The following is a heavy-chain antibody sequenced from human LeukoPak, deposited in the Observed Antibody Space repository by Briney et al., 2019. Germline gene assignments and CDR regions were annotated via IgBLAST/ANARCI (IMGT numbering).Heavy chain of an antibody. CDR3: AKVDRYYYDSSGLYGMDV. CDR2: IYSGGST. Sequence: PGGSLRLSCAASGFTVSSNYMSWVRQAPGKGLEWVSVIYSGGSTYYADSVKGRFTISRDNSKNTLYLQMNSLRAEDTAVYYCAKVDRYYYDSSGLYGMDVWGQGTTVTVSS. V-gene: IGHV3-53*05. J-gene: IGHJ6*02. D-gene: IGHD3-22*01. CDR1: GFTVSSNY.